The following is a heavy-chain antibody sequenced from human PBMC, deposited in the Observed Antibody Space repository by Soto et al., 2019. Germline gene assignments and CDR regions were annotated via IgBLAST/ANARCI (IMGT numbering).Heavy chain of an antibody. CDR2: ISSVGTTT. V-gene: IGHV3-11*01. CDR1: GFTITDYY. Sequence: EGSLRLSCGASGFTITDYYMSWIRQAPGKGLEWVSHISSVGTTTYYADSVKGRFSISMDNAKNSLYLQMNSLRAEDTAVYYCARDQEGSGSHWLGYNYYAMDVWGQGTTVTVSS. D-gene: IGHD3-10*01. J-gene: IGHJ6*02. CDR3: ARDQEGSGSHWLGYNYYAMDV.